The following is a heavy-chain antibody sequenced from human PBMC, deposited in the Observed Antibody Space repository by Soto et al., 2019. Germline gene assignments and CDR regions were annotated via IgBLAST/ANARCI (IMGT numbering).Heavy chain of an antibody. CDR1: GDSVSTNSAA. J-gene: IGHJ6*02. Sequence: SQTLSLTCAISGDSVSTNSAAWNWIRQSPSRGLEWLGRTYYRSKWYIDYALSVQSRITINPDTSKNQFSLQLDSVTPDDTAVYYCARARDYDAWSGYTSQYYYYGMDVWGQGTTVTVS. D-gene: IGHD3-3*01. CDR3: ARARDYDAWSGYTSQYYYYGMDV. CDR2: TYYRSKWYI. V-gene: IGHV6-1*01.